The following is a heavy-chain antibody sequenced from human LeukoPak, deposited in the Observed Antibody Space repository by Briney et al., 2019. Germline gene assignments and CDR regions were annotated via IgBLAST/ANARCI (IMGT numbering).Heavy chain of an antibody. CDR1: GGSISSCY. CDR2: IYYSGST. J-gene: IGHJ4*02. Sequence: SETLSLTCTVSGGSISSCYWRWIREPPGKGLEWIGYIYYSGSTNYNPSLKRRVTISVDTSKNPFSLKLSSVTAADTAVYYCAREGYDRSLDYWGQGTLVTVSS. V-gene: IGHV4-59*01. CDR3: AREGYDRSLDY. D-gene: IGHD3-22*01.